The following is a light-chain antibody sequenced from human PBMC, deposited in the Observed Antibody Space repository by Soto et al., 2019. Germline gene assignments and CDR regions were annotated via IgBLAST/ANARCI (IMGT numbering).Light chain of an antibody. CDR3: QQYDNWPPGT. J-gene: IGKJ1*01. V-gene: IGKV3-15*01. CDR1: QSVSSN. Sequence: EIVMTQSPATLSVSPGERATLSCRASQSVSSNLAWYRQKPGQAPRLLIYGASTRAAGIPARFSGSGSGTEFTLTISRLQSEDSAIYYCQQYDNWPPGTFGQGTKVEIK. CDR2: GAS.